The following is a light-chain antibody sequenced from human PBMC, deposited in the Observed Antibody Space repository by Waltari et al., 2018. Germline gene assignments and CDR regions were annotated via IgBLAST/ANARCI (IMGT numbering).Light chain of an antibody. J-gene: IGLJ3*02. CDR3: STWDYSLNAWV. Sequence: QSALTQEASVSGTVGQKVTLSCTGNSATIGNYAVNWYQQISHGVPKTVIFRNSPPPGIPDRFSGAPSGTTASLTISGLQPEDEATYYCSTWDYSLNAWVFGGGTKLTVL. CDR1: SATIGNYA. CDR2: RNS. V-gene: IGLV1-44*01.